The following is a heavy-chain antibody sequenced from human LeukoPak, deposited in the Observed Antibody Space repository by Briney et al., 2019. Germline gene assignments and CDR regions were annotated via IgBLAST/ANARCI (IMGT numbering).Heavy chain of an antibody. CDR2: LWYDGSNK. J-gene: IGHJ4*02. V-gene: IGHV3-33*06. D-gene: IGHD3-22*01. CDR3: AKNADSTGHRGVFEY. CDR1: GFTFRNSG. Sequence: GRSLRLSCAVSGFTFRNSGMHWVRQAPGKGLEWLSFLWYDGSNKYYADSVKGRFTISRDNSKNMVYLQMNSLRAEDTAVYYWAKNADSTGHRGVFEYWGQGILVTVSS.